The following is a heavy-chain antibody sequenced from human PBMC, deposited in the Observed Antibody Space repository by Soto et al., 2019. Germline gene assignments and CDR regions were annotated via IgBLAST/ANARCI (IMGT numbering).Heavy chain of an antibody. CDR3: ARGGISHWAYFYYMDV. CDR1: GGSLSDYF. J-gene: IGHJ6*03. Sequence: SETLSLTCVVSGGSLSDYFWSWIRQPPGMALEWIGEINHLGSINYNPSLKSRVTMSVDTSKNQFSLTLNSVTAADTATYYCARGGISHWAYFYYMDVWDRGTTVTVPS. V-gene: IGHV4-34*01. CDR2: INHLGSI. D-gene: IGHD2-21*01.